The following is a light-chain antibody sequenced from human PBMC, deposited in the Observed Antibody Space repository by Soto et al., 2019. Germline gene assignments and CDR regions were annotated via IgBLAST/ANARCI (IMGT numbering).Light chain of an antibody. CDR2: AAS. V-gene: IGKV1-39*01. CDR3: QQRYTWPIT. Sequence: DIQMTQSPYSLSASVGDRVTITCRASQSISIFLNWYQQKPGKAPKLLIYAASTLQNEVPSRFSGSGSGTDFTLTISSLEPEDFAVYYCQQRYTWPITFAQGTRLEIK. J-gene: IGKJ5*01. CDR1: QSISIF.